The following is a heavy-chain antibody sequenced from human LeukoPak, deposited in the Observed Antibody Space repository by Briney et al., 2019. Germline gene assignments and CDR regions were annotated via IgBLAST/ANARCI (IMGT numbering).Heavy chain of an antibody. CDR2: IIPILGIA. V-gene: IGHV1-69*04. CDR3: ARDSSPVAGTV. J-gene: IGHJ4*02. D-gene: IGHD6-19*01. CDR1: GGTFSSYA. Sequence: ASVKVSCKASGGTFSSYAISWVRQAPGQGLEWMGRIIPILGIANYAQKFQDRVTITADKSTSTAYMELSSLRSEDTAVYYCARDSSPVAGTVWGQGTLVTVSS.